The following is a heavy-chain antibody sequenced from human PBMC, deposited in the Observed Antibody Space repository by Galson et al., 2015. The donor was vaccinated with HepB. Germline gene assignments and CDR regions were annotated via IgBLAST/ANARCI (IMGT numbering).Heavy chain of an antibody. CDR2: ISGAGRII. D-gene: IGHD1/OR15-1a*01. V-gene: IGHV3-48*01. CDR3: ARVALEDDITGRTRFDS. J-gene: IGHJ5*01. CDR1: GFSFRRHS. Sequence: SLRLSCAGSGFSFRRHSMNWVRQAPGKGLEWIAYISGAGRIIFYADSVKGRFTISRDNGKNAMYLQMNSLIVDDTAVYFCARVALEDDITGRTRFDSWGQGTLVTVS.